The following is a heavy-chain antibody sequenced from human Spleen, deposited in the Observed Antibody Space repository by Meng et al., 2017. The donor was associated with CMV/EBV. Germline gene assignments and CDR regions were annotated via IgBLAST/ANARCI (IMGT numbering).Heavy chain of an antibody. CDR2: IKVDESEK. V-gene: IGHV3-7*01. D-gene: IGHD3-3*01. CDR3: ARGKDFYYYYGMDV. CDR1: GFTFSSYW. Sequence: GGSLRLSCAASGFTFSSYWMSWVRQAPGKGLEWVANIKVDESEKYYVDSVKGRFTISRDNAKNSLYLQMNSLRAEDTAVYYCARGKDFYYYYGMDVWGQGTTVTVSS. J-gene: IGHJ6*02.